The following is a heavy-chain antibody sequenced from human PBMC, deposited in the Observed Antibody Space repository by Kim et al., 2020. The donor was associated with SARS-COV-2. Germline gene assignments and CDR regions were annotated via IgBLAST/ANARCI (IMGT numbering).Heavy chain of an antibody. Sequence: GGSLRLSCAASGFTFSSYAMSWVRQAPGKGLEWVSAISGSGGSTYYADSVKGRFTISRDNSKNTLYLQMNSLRAEDTAVYYCAKFGGSGCYHYMYDAFDIWGQGTMVTVSS. V-gene: IGHV3-23*01. D-gene: IGHD3-10*01. CDR3: AKFGGSGCYHYMYDAFDI. J-gene: IGHJ3*02. CDR1: GFTFSSYA. CDR2: ISGSGGST.